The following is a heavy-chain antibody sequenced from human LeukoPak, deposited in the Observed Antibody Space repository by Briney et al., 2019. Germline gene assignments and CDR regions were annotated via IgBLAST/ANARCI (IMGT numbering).Heavy chain of an antibody. Sequence: SETLSLTCTVSGGSISSYYWSWIRQPPGKGLEWIGYIYYSGSTNYNPSLKSRVTISVDTSKNQFSLKLSSVTAADTAVYYCARHPIAVAGTGAFDIWGQGTMVTVSS. D-gene: IGHD6-19*01. J-gene: IGHJ3*02. CDR1: GGSISSYY. CDR2: IYYSGST. CDR3: ARHPIAVAGTGAFDI. V-gene: IGHV4-59*08.